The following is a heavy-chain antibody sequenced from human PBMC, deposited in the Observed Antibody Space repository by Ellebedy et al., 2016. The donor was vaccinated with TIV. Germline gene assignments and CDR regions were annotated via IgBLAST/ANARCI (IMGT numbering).Heavy chain of an antibody. V-gene: IGHV1-69*13. CDR1: GGTFSSYA. D-gene: IGHD2-2*01. CDR2: IIPIFGTA. Sequence: SVKVSXXASGGTFSSYAISWVRQAPGQGLEWMGGIIPIFGTANYAQKFQGRVTITADESTSTAYMELSSLRSEDTAVYYCARGGDGHHQLLFSYMDVWGKGTTVTVSS. J-gene: IGHJ6*03. CDR3: ARGGDGHHQLLFSYMDV.